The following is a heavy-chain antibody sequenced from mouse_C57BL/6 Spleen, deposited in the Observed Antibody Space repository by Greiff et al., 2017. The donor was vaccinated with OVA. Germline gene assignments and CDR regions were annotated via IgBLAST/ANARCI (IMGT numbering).Heavy chain of an antibody. Sequence: EVNVVESGGDLVKPGGSLKLSCAASGFTFSSYGMSWVRQTPDKRLEWVATISSGGSYTYYPDSVKGRFTISRDNAKNTLYLQMSSLKSEDTAMYYCARWDPYFDDWGQGTTLTVSS. V-gene: IGHV5-6*01. D-gene: IGHD4-1*01. CDR1: GFTFSSYG. CDR2: ISSGGSYT. J-gene: IGHJ2*01. CDR3: ARWDPYFDD.